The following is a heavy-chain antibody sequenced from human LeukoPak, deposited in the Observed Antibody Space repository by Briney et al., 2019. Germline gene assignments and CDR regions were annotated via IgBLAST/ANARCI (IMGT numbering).Heavy chain of an antibody. J-gene: IGHJ4*02. CDR2: INGIGGST. D-gene: IGHD5-12*01. Sequence: GGSLRLSCAASGFTFSNYAMNWVRQAPGKGLERVSAINGIGGSTYYADSVKGRFTISRDNSKNTLYLQMNSLRAEDTALYYCAKALGYSGYDFPDYWGQGTLVTVSS. V-gene: IGHV3-23*01. CDR1: GFTFSNYA. CDR3: AKALGYSGYDFPDY.